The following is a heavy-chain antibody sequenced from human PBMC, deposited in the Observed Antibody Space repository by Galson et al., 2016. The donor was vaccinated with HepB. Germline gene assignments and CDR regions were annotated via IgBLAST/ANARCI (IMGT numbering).Heavy chain of an antibody. CDR3: VRGRVNDFWSGYTERATHYFDS. CDR1: GFPFSSYA. D-gene: IGHD3-3*01. V-gene: IGHV3-64D*06. CDR2: ITIYGGRT. Sequence: SLRLSCAASGFPFSSYAMYWVRQAPGKGLEFVSAITIYGGRTHYADSVKGRFTISRDDSKNTLNFQMSRLRTEDTAVYYCVRGRVNDFWSGYTERATHYFDSWGQGNLVTVSS. J-gene: IGHJ4*02.